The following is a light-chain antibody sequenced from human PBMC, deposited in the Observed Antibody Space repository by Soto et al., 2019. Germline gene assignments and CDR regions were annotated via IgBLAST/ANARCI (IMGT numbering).Light chain of an antibody. CDR2: SAS. V-gene: IGKV3-20*01. J-gene: IGKJ5*01. CDR3: QQFGTSPPAIT. CDR1: QSVSSSY. Sequence: IVLTQSPGTLSLSPGERATLSCRASQSVSSSYLVLYQQKTGQAPRLLIYSASTRATGIPDRFSGSVSGTDFTLTISRLEPDDFAVYYCQQFGTSPPAITFGQGTRLELK.